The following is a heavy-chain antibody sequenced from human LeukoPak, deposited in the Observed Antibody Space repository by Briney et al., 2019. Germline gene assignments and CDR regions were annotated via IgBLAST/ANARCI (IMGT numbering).Heavy chain of an antibody. CDR1: GGSISGSSYY. Sequence: SETLSLTCTVSGGSISGSSYYWSWIRQPPGKGLEWIGEINHSGSTNYNPSLKSRVTISVDTSKNQFSLKLSSVTAADTAVYYCASGSYSNYPLRWGQGTLVTVSS. CDR2: INHSGST. D-gene: IGHD4-11*01. CDR3: ASGSYSNYPLR. J-gene: IGHJ4*02. V-gene: IGHV4-39*07.